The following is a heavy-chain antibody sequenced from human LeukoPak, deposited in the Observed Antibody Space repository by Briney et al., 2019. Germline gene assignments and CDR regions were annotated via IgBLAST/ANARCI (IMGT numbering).Heavy chain of an antibody. CDR1: GDSINDYY. J-gene: IGHJ3*02. CDR2: IYHSGST. Sequence: SETLSLTCTVSGDSINDYYWNWIRQPPGKGLEWIGYIYHSGSTYYNPSLKSRVTISVDRSKNQFSLKLSSVTAADTAVYYCARVKPTGAFDIWGQGTMVTVSS. V-gene: IGHV4-59*12. CDR3: ARVKPTGAFDI. D-gene: IGHD1-14*01.